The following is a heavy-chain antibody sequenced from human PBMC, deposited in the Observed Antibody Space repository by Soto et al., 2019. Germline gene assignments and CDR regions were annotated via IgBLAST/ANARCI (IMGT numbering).Heavy chain of an antibody. CDR3: ARVSSFLYYYYYGMDV. J-gene: IGHJ6*02. V-gene: IGHV4-4*02. CDR2: IYHSGST. D-gene: IGHD6-6*01. Sequence: PSETLSLTCAVSGGSISSSNWWSWVRQPAGKGLEWIGEIYHSGSTNYNPSLKSRVTISVDKSKNQFSLKLSSVTAADTAVYYCARVSSFLYYYYYGMDVWGQGTTVTVSS. CDR1: GGSISSSNW.